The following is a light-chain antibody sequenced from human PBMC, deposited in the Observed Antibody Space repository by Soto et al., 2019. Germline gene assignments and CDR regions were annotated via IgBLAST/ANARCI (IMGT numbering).Light chain of an antibody. J-gene: IGLJ3*02. Sequence: QSALTQPASVSGSPGQSITISCTGTSRDIGSYNYVSWYQQYPGKAPKLMIYDVSKRPSGVHDRFSGSKSGNTASLTISGLQAEDEADYYWCSYAGSYTWVFGGGTQLTVL. CDR1: SRDIGSYNY. CDR3: CSYAGSYTWV. V-gene: IGLV2-11*01. CDR2: DVS.